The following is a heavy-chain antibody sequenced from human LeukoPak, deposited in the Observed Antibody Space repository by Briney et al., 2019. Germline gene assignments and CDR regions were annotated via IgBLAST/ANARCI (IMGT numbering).Heavy chain of an antibody. J-gene: IGHJ5*02. CDR3: ARQAVDNWNWGPDWFDP. Sequence: GESLKISCKGSGYSFTTYWIGWVRQMPGKGLEWMGIIYPGDSDTRYSPSFQGQVTISADKSISTAYLQWSSLKASDTAMYYCARQAVDNWNWGPDWFDPWGQGTLVTVSS. CDR2: IYPGDSDT. D-gene: IGHD1-7*01. CDR1: GYSFTTYW. V-gene: IGHV5-51*01.